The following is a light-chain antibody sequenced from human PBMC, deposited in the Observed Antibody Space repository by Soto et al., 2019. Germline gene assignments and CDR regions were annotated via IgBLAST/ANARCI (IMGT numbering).Light chain of an antibody. Sequence: MTQSPATLAVSPGDRATLYCRASQSVEDDVAWYQHRPGQAPRLLISGATERATDVPARFSGSGSGTDFTLTINSLQSDDAAVYHCQQYNTWPLVFGGGTKVEL. CDR1: QSVEDD. J-gene: IGKJ4*01. CDR2: GAT. V-gene: IGKV3-15*01. CDR3: QQYNTWPLV.